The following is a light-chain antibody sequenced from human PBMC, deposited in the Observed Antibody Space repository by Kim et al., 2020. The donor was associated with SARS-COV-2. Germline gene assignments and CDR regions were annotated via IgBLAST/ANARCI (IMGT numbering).Light chain of an antibody. CDR1: SSNIANNY. CDR2: DND. Sequence: QSVLTQPPSVSAAPGQKVTISCSGRSSNIANNYVSWYQQLPGTAPKLLIYDNDKRPSGFPDRFSGSKSGTSATLGITGLQTGDEADYYCGTWDTSLSAGVLGGGTKVTVL. J-gene: IGLJ2*01. CDR3: GTWDTSLSAGV. V-gene: IGLV1-51*01.